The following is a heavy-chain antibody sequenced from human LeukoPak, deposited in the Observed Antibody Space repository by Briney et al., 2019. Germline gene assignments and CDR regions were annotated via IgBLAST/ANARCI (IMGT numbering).Heavy chain of an antibody. CDR3: ARADGYFDY. Sequence: SLRLSCAASGFTFDDYAMHWVRQAPGKGLEWVSGISWKRGNIGYADSVKGRFTISRDDAKNSLYLQMNSLRAEDTALYYCARADGYFDYWGQGTLVTVSS. J-gene: IGHJ4*02. CDR2: ISWKRGNI. D-gene: IGHD4-17*01. CDR1: GFTFDDYA. V-gene: IGHV3-9*01.